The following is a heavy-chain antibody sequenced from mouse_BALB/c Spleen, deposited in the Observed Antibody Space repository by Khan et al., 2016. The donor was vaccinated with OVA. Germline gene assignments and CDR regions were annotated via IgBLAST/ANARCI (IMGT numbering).Heavy chain of an antibody. Sequence: EVQLQESGPGLVKPSQSLSLTCTVTGYSITSGYGWNWIRQFPGNKLEWMGYISYSGSTNYNPSLKRRIPITRDPSKNQFFMQLNSVTTEDTATYYCARTARIKYWGQGTTLTVS. J-gene: IGHJ2*01. CDR2: ISYSGST. D-gene: IGHD1-2*01. CDR3: ARTARIKY. V-gene: IGHV3-2*02. CDR1: GYSITSGYG.